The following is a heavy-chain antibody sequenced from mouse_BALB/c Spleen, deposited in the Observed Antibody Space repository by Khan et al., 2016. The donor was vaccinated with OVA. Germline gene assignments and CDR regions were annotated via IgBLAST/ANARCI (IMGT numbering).Heavy chain of an antibody. V-gene: IGHV1-39*01. CDR2: INPYFGSS. J-gene: IGHJ3*01. D-gene: IGHD2-2*01. CDR1: GYSFTDYM. CDR3: ARAGWLQGLLAY. Sequence: VQLQQPGPEPVRPGASVKISCKASGYSFTDYMMYWVKQSHGKSLEWIGNINPYFGSSNYNLKFKDKATLTVDRSSSTAYMQLNSLTSEDSAVYFCARAGWLQGLLAYWGQGTLVTVSP.